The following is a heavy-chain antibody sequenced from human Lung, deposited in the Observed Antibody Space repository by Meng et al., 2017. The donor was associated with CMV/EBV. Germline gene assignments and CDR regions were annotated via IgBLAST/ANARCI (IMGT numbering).Heavy chain of an antibody. J-gene: IGHJ6*02. D-gene: IGHD2-15*01. CDR3: ERDVSDRSSAYFATYYLYALDV. Sequence: GESLKISCAASGFTFSSYSMNWVGQAPGKGLEWFSSISSIGTYIYYADSVKGQFPISRDNAQNSLYQQLNSLRAEETAVYYCERDVSDRSSAYFATYYLYALDVWGQGTTVTVSS. CDR1: GFTFSSYS. V-gene: IGHV3-21*01. CDR2: ISSIGTYI.